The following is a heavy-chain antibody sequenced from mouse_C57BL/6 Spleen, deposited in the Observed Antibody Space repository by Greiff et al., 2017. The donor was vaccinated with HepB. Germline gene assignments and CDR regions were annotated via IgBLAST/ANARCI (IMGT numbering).Heavy chain of an antibody. CDR1: GYTFTSYW. CDR2: IDPSDSYT. CDR3: ARSADYYGSRLYAMDY. V-gene: IGHV1-69*01. D-gene: IGHD1-1*01. Sequence: QVQLKQPGAELVMPGASVKLSCKASGYTFTSYWMHWVKQRPGQGLEWIGEIDPSDSYTNYNQKFKGKSTLTVDKSSSTAYMQLSSLTSEDSAVYYCARSADYYGSRLYAMDYWGQGTSVTVSS. J-gene: IGHJ4*01.